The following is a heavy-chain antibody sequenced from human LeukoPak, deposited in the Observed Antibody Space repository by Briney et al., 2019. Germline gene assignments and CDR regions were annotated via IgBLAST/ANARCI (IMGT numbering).Heavy chain of an antibody. CDR3: AKGVAVASPYYFDY. D-gene: IGHD6-19*01. Sequence: PGRSLRLSCAASGFTFSSYAMSWVRQAPGKGLEWVSPISGSGSSTYYADSVKGRFTISRDNSKNTLDLQMNSLRAEDTAVYYCAKGVAVASPYYFDYWGQGTLVTVSS. J-gene: IGHJ4*02. V-gene: IGHV3-23*01. CDR2: ISGSGSST. CDR1: GFTFSSYA.